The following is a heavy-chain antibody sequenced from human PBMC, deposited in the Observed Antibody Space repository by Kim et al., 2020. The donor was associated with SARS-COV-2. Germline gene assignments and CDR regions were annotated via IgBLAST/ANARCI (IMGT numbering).Heavy chain of an antibody. CDR1: GYRFSNDW. J-gene: IGHJ6*02. D-gene: IGHD1-1*01. CDR3: ARHWMSFSRNYYHGMDV. V-gene: IGHV5-51*01. CDR2: IYPDDSDI. Sequence: GESLKISCEGSGYRFSNDWIGWVRQMPGKGLEWMGIIYPDDSDIRYSPSFQGQVTISADKSISTAYLQWSSLKASDTAIYYCARHWMSFSRNYYHGMDVWGQGTTVTVSS.